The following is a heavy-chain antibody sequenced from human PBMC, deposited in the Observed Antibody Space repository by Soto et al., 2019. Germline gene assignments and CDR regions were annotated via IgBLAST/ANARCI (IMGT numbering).Heavy chain of an antibody. CDR3: ARDQENCSGGSCYSFDY. D-gene: IGHD2-15*01. CDR1: GYTFTSYA. Sequence: ASVKVSCKASGYTFTSYAMHWVRQAPGQRLEWMGWINAGNGNTKYSQKFQGRVTITRDTSASTAYMELSSLRSEDTAVYYCARDQENCSGGSCYSFDYWGQGTLVTVSS. J-gene: IGHJ4*02. V-gene: IGHV1-3*01. CDR2: INAGNGNT.